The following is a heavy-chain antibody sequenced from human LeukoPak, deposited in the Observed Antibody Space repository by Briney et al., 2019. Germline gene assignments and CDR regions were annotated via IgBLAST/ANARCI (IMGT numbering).Heavy chain of an antibody. CDR2: IYHSGTT. CDR1: GGSISSGYY. J-gene: IGHJ5*02. V-gene: IGHV4-38-2*02. Sequence: PSETLSLTCTVSGGSISSGYYWGWIRQPPGKGLEWIGTIYHSGTTFYNPSLQSRVTVSLDTSKNQFSLKLSSVTAADTAVYYCAREVRSAWASFDPWGQGTLVTVSS. D-gene: IGHD1-26*01. CDR3: AREVRSAWASFDP.